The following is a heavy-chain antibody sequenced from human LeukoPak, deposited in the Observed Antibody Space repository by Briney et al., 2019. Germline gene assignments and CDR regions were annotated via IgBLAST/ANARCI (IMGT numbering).Heavy chain of an antibody. Sequence: GGSLRLSCAASGFTVSSNYMSWVRQAPGKGLEWVSVIYSGGSTYYADSVKGRFTISRDNSKNTLYLQMNSLRAEDTAVYYCATAMVRGVLGFDYWGQGTLVTVSS. CDR2: IYSGGST. D-gene: IGHD3-10*01. CDR1: GFTVSSNY. V-gene: IGHV3-53*01. CDR3: ATAMVRGVLGFDY. J-gene: IGHJ4*02.